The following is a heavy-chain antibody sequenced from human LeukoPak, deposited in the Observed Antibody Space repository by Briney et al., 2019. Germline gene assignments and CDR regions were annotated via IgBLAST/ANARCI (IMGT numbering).Heavy chain of an antibody. J-gene: IGHJ1*01. Sequence: GGSLRLSCAASGFTFSSYAMSWVRQAPGKGLEWVSAISGSGGSTYYADSVKGRFTISRDNSKNTLYLQMNSLRAEDTAVYYCAKDTYYDILTGYRHTEYFQHWGQGTLVTVSS. CDR3: AKDTYYDILTGYRHTEYFQH. CDR2: ISGSGGST. CDR1: GFTFSSYA. V-gene: IGHV3-23*01. D-gene: IGHD3-9*01.